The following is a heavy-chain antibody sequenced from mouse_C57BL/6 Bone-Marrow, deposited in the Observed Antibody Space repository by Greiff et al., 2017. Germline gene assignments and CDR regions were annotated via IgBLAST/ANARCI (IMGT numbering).Heavy chain of an antibody. V-gene: IGHV5-6*01. CDR3: AYVSMDY. Sequence: VQLLQSGADLVKPGGSLKFSCAASGFTFSSYGMPWVRQTPAQRLDWVATISSGGGSTYYPHSEKGRFTISRDNAKNTLYLQMSSLKSEDTAMYCCAYVSMDYWGQGTSGTVSS. D-gene: IGHD2-14*01. CDR2: ISSGGGST. J-gene: IGHJ4*01. CDR1: GFTFSSYG.